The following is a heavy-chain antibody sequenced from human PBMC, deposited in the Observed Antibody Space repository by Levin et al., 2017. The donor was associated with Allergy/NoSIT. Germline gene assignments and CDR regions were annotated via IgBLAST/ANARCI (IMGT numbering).Heavy chain of an antibody. D-gene: IGHD6-19*01. Sequence: PGGSLRLSCAASGFSVSTSGVSWVRQAPGKGLEWVSVIYTDDHIYYADSVKGRFTISRDSSKNTVFLQMNRLRAEDTAVYYCARDYISGWSNYYGMDVWGQGTTVTVSS. CDR3: ARDYISGWSNYYGMDV. CDR1: GFSVSTSG. V-gene: IGHV3-66*01. J-gene: IGHJ6*02. CDR2: IYTDDHI.